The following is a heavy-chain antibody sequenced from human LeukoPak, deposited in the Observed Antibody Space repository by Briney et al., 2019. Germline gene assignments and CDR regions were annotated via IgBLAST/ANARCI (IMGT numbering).Heavy chain of an antibody. V-gene: IGHV4-30-4*01. CDR3: AGAYWFDP. J-gene: IGHJ5*02. CDR1: GGSFSDYY. CDR2: IYYSGST. D-gene: IGHD2-21*01. Sequence: SETLSLTCAVYGGSFSDYYWSWIRQPPGKGLEWIGYIYYSGSTHYNPSLKSRVTISVDTSKNQFSLKLSSVTAADTAVYYCAGAYWFDPWGQGTLVTVSS.